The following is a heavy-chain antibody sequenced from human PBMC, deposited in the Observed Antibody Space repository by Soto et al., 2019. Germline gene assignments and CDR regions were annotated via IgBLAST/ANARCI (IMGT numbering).Heavy chain of an antibody. J-gene: IGHJ4*02. CDR3: SRLLGAHNSLPVWLGFFDY. D-gene: IGHD3-3*01. CDR2: INTSGDST. CDR1: GYSFTGQY. Sequence: QIQLVQSGAEVKQPGASVKISCKISGYSFTGQYIHWGRQAPGQGLEWMGIINTSGDSTNYAQKSQGRIVMTSDASTSTAYVELSSLRSEGTATYSCSRLLGAHNSLPVWLGFFDYWGQGTLVTVSS. V-gene: IGHV1-46*01.